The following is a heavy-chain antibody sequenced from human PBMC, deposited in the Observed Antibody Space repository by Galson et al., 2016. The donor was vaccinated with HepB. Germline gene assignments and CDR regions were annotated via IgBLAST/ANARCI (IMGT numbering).Heavy chain of an antibody. J-gene: IGHJ4*02. Sequence: SLRLSCAASGFTFKTYSMNWVRQAPGKGLEWITYISQSSTTIYYADSVKGRFTISRDNAKNSLDLQMNSLRDEDTAVYYCAREFHESVIVGPVDSWGQGTLVIVST. CDR3: AREFHESVIVGPVDS. CDR1: GFTFKTYS. V-gene: IGHV3-48*02. CDR2: ISQSSTTI. D-gene: IGHD1-26*01.